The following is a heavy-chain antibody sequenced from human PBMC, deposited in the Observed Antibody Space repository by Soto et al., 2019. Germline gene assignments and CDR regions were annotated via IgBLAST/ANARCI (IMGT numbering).Heavy chain of an antibody. J-gene: IGHJ2*01. D-gene: IGHD4-17*01. Sequence: QVQLVQSVAEVKKPGASVRVSCQASGYPFTYYDINWVRQAPGQGLEWMGWMNPKSGNTGSAQRFQGRLTMTSNTPINTAYMDLTSLTSEDGATYYCARVHTVTTYFDVWGRGTPVTVSS. CDR1: GYPFTYYD. V-gene: IGHV1-8*01. CDR2: MNPKSGNT. CDR3: ARVHTVTTYFDV.